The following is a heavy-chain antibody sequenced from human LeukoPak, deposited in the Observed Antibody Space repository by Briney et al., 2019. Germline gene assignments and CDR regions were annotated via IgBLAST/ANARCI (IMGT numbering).Heavy chain of an antibody. CDR1: GFTFDDYA. V-gene: IGHV3-9*01. CDR2: ISWNSGTI. J-gene: IGHJ3*02. Sequence: PGGSLRPSCAASGFTFDDYAMHWVRQAPGKGLEWVSGISWNSGTIGYADSVKGRFTISRDNAKNSLYLQMHSLRAEDTAFYFCAKDVTGTGAFGIWGQGTMVTVSS. D-gene: IGHD1-7*01. CDR3: AKDVTGTGAFGI.